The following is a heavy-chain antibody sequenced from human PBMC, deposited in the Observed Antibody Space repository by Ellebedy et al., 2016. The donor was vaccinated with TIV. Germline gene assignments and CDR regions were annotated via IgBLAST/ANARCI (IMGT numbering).Heavy chain of an antibody. Sequence: PGGSLRLSCAASGLTFSSHAMSWVRQAPGKGLEWVSSITESGGNTYYADSVKGRFTISSDNSKDTLYLQMNSLRAEDTAVYYCTSYCGGDCYWGGYWGQGTLLTVSS. D-gene: IGHD2-21*02. V-gene: IGHV3-23*01. CDR2: ITESGGNT. CDR3: TSYCGGDCYWGGY. J-gene: IGHJ4*02. CDR1: GLTFSSHA.